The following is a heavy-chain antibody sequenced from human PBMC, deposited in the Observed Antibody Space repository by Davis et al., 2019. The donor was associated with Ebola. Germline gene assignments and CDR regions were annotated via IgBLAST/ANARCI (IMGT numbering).Heavy chain of an antibody. V-gene: IGHV3-30*19. Sequence: GESLKISCAASGFTFSFGGMHWVRQAPGKGLEWVAVISYDGSNKYYADSVKGRFTISRDNSKNTLYLQMNSLRPEDTAVYYCARDSDDYSFDYWGQGTLVTVSS. CDR1: GFTFSFGG. CDR2: ISYDGSNK. J-gene: IGHJ4*02. CDR3: ARDSDDYSFDY. D-gene: IGHD4-11*01.